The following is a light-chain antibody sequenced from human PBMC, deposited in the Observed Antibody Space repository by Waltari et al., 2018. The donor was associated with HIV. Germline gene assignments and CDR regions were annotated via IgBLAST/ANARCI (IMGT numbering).Light chain of an antibody. CDR2: GAS. Sequence: EIVLTQSPGTLSLSPGERATLSCRASQSVSSNYLAWYQQKPGQAPRLLIYGASSRATGIPDRFSGFGSGTDFTLTISRLEPEDFAVYYCQQYGTSRTFGPGTKVDIK. CDR1: QSVSSNY. V-gene: IGKV3-20*01. J-gene: IGKJ3*01. CDR3: QQYGTSRT.